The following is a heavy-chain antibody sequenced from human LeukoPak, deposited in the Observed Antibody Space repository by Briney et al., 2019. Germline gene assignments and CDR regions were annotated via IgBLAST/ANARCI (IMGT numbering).Heavy chain of an antibody. Sequence: SETLSLTCTVSGGSISSGDYYWSWIRQPPGKGLEWIGYIYYSGSTYYNPSLKSRVTMSVDTSKNQFSLKLSSVTAADTAVYYCARGQLLDDAFDIWGQGTMVTVSS. CDR2: IYYSGST. J-gene: IGHJ3*02. D-gene: IGHD2-2*01. CDR1: GGSISSGDYY. V-gene: IGHV4-30-4*08. CDR3: ARGQLLDDAFDI.